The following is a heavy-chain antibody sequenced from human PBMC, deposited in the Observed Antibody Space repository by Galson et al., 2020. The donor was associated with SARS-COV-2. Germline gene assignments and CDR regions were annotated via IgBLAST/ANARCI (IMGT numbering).Heavy chain of an antibody. J-gene: IGHJ4*02. Sequence: SQTLSLTCAVYGGSFSGYYWSWIRQPPGKGLEWIGEINHSGSTNYNPSLKSRVTISVDTSKNQFSLKLSSVTAADTAVYYCARAGQTKEITIFGVVRTYYFDYWGQGTLVTVSS. CDR1: GGSFSGYY. CDR3: ARAGQTKEITIFGVVRTYYFDY. CDR2: INHSGST. V-gene: IGHV4-34*01. D-gene: IGHD3-3*01.